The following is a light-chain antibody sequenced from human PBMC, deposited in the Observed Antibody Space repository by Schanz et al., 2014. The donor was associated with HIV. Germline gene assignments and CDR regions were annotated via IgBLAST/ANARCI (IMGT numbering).Light chain of an antibody. V-gene: IGLV2-14*02. J-gene: IGLJ2*01. CDR1: SSDIGRYNL. CDR3: SSYTTNGPLV. Sequence: SALTQPASVSGAPGQSITISCTGNSSDIGRYNLLSWYQQYPGKVPKLMIYEGRKRPYGVPDRFSGFKSGDTASLTVSGLQAEDEADYYCSSYTTNGPLVFGGGTKLTVL. CDR2: EGR.